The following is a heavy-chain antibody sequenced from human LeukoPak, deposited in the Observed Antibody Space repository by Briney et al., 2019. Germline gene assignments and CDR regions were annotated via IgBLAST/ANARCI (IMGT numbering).Heavy chain of an antibody. CDR1: GYTLTELS. V-gene: IGHV1-24*01. CDR3: ATARYTVVNTPYRDWYFDL. D-gene: IGHD4-23*01. Sequence: ASVKVSCKVSGYTLTELSMHWVRQAPGKGLEWMGGFDPEDGETIYAQKFQGRVTMTEDTSTDTAYMELSSLRSEDTAVYYCATARYTVVNTPYRDWYFDLWGRGTLVTVSS. CDR2: FDPEDGET. J-gene: IGHJ2*01.